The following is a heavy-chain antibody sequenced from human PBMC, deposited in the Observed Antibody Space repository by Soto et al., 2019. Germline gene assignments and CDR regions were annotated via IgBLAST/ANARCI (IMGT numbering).Heavy chain of an antibody. CDR1: GGSISSGGYY. D-gene: IGHD6-19*01. CDR3: ARMEVSSGWLFDY. J-gene: IGHJ4*02. Sequence: PSETLSLTCTVSGGSISSGGYYWSWIRQHPGKGLEWIGYIYYSGSTYYNPSLRSRVTISVDTSKNQFSLKLSSVTAADTAVYYCARMEVSSGWLFDYWGQGTLVTVSS. CDR2: IYYSGST. V-gene: IGHV4-31*03.